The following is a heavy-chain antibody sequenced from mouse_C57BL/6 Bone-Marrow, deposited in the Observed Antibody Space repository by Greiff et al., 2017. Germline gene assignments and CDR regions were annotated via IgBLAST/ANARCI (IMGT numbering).Heavy chain of an antibody. J-gene: IGHJ1*03. Sequence: VKLMESGEGLVKPGGSLKLSCAASGFTFSSYAMSWVRQTPEKRLEWVAYISSCGDYIYYADTVKGRFTISRDNARNTLYLQMSSLKSEDTAMYYCTRAPNWYFDVWGTGTTVTVSS. V-gene: IGHV5-9-1*02. CDR2: ISSCGDYI. CDR1: GFTFSSYA. CDR3: TRAPNWYFDV.